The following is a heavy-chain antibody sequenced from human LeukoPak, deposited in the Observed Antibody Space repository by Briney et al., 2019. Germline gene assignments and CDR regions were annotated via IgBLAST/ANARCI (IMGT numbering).Heavy chain of an antibody. V-gene: IGHV4-38-2*02. CDR2: IYDNGAT. D-gene: IGHD3-16*01. Sequence: SETLSLTCTVSGYSMSDSYSWAWIRPPPGKGLEWIGQIYDNGATYLPPSVRSRLTLSIETSRNKFSLILNSMTAADTAVYFCARSLGGNNGFDVWGRGTVVTVS. J-gene: IGHJ3*01. CDR3: ARSLGGNNGFDV. CDR1: GYSMSDSYS.